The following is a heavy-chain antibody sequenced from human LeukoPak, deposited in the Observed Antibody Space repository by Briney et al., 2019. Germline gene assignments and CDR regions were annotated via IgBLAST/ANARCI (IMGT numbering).Heavy chain of an antibody. V-gene: IGHV3-66*01. Sequence: PGGSLRLSCAASGFTVSSNYMSWVRQAPGKGLQWVSVIYSGGSTYYADSVKGRFTISRDNSKNTLYLQMNSLRAEDTAVYYCARVSSGWYYFDYWGQGTLVTVSS. CDR3: ARVSSGWYYFDY. J-gene: IGHJ4*02. CDR2: IYSGGST. CDR1: GFTVSSNY. D-gene: IGHD6-19*01.